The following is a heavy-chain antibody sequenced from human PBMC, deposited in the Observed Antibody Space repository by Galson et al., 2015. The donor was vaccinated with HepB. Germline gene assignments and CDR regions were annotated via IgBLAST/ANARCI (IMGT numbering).Heavy chain of an antibody. CDR2: ISGGSAYT. Sequence: SLRLSCAASGFNSGTYTMNWVRQAPGKGLEWISSISGGSAYTYYADSVKGRFTISRDSAKNSLYLQMNSLRAEDTAVYYCARDEAATGVFDFRGQGTLVTASS. J-gene: IGHJ4*02. D-gene: IGHD6-13*01. CDR1: GFNSGTYT. V-gene: IGHV3-21*01. CDR3: ARDEAATGVFDF.